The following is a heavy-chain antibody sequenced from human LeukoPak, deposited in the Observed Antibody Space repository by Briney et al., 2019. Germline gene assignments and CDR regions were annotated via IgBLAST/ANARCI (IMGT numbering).Heavy chain of an antibody. CDR3: AKYTGSGSYPGY. CDR1: GFTFSSYA. J-gene: IGHJ4*02. CDR2: ISGSGGST. D-gene: IGHD3-10*01. V-gene: IGHV3-23*01. Sequence: PGGSLRLSCAASGFTFSSYAMSWVREAPGKGLEWVSAISGSGGSTYYADSVKGRFTISRDNSKNTLYLQMNSLRAEDTAVYYCAKYTGSGSYPGYWGQGTLVTVSS.